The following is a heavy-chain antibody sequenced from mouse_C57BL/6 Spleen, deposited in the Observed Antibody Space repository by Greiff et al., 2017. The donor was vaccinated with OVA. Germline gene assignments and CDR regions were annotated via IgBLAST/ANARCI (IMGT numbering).Heavy chain of an antibody. D-gene: IGHD2-5*01. CDR3: ARSYSNPFDY. Sequence: DVKLVESGAELVKPGASVKLSCTASGFNITAYYMHWVKQRPEQGLEWIGRLDPEDGETKSAPKFQGKATITADTSSNTAYLQLSSLTSEDTAVYYCARSYSNPFDYWGQGTTLTVSS. CDR2: LDPEDGET. V-gene: IGHV14-2*01. J-gene: IGHJ2*01. CDR1: GFNITAYY.